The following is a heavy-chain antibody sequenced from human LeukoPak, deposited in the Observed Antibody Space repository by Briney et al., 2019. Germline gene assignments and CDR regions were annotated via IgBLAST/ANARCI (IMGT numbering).Heavy chain of an antibody. CDR1: GYTFTGYY. CDR3: AVPPSSWGSRYFDL. V-gene: IGHV1-2*02. Sequence: GASVKVSCKASGYTFTGYYMHWVRQAPGQGLEWMGWINPNSGGTNYAQKFQGRVTMTRDTSISTAYMELSRLRSDDTAVYYCAVPPSSWGSRYFDLWGRGTLVTVSS. CDR2: INPNSGGT. D-gene: IGHD6-6*01. J-gene: IGHJ2*01.